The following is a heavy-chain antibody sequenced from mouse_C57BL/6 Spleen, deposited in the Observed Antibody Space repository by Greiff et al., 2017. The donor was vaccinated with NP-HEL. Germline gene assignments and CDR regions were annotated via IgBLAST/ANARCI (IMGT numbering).Heavy chain of an antibody. V-gene: IGHV1-78*01. CDR1: GYTFTDHT. J-gene: IGHJ3*01. Sequence: VQLQQSDAELVKPGASVKISCKVSGYTFTDHTIHWVKQRPGQGLEWIGYIYPRDGSTKYNEKFKGKATLTADKPSSTAYMQLHSLTSEDSAVYFCAREDYGGNPFAYWGQGTLVTVSA. CDR2: IYPRDGST. D-gene: IGHD2-4*01. CDR3: AREDYGGNPFAY.